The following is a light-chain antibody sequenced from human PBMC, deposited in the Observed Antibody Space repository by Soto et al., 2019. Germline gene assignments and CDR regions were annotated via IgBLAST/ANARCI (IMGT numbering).Light chain of an antibody. CDR3: SSYAGSNNFYV. V-gene: IGLV2-8*01. CDR1: SSDVGGYNH. CDR2: EVS. Sequence: HCVLKQAPSASGFPGQSVSISCTGTSSDVGGYNHVSWYQQHPGKAPRLLIYEVSKRPSGVPDRFSGSKSGNTASLTVSGFQAEDETDYYCSSYAGSNNFYVFGTGTKVTVL. J-gene: IGLJ1*01.